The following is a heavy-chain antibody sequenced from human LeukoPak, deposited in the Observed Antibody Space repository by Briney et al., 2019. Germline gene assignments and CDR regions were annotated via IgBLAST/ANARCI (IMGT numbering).Heavy chain of an antibody. Sequence: GGSLRLSCAASGFTVSSNYMNWVRQAPGKGLEWVSYISSSSSTIYYADSVKGRFTISRDNAKNSLYLQMNSLRAEDTAVYYCAREQRWFGELHDYWGQGTLVTVSS. D-gene: IGHD3-10*01. CDR1: GFTVSSNY. CDR2: ISSSSSTI. V-gene: IGHV3-48*04. J-gene: IGHJ4*02. CDR3: AREQRWFGELHDY.